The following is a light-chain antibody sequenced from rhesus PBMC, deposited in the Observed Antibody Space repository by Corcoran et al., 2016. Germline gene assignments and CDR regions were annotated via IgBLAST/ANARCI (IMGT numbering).Light chain of an antibody. Sequence: EIVMTQSPATLALSPGERATLSCRASQSVSSYLAWYQQKPGQAPRLLIYGASSRATGIPERFSGSGSGTEFTLTISSLEAEDVGVYFCLQSSNWPQYSFGQGTKVEIK. J-gene: IGKJ2*01. V-gene: IGKV3-24*04. CDR2: GAS. CDR1: QSVSSY. CDR3: LQSSNWPQYS.